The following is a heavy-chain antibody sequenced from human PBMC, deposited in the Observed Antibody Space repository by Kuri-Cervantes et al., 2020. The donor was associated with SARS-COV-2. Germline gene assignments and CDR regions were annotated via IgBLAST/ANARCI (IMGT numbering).Heavy chain of an antibody. V-gene: IGHV3-23*01. Sequence: GGSLRLSCAASGFTFSSYWMHWVRQAPGKGLEWVSAISGSGGSTYYADSVKGRFTISRDNSKNTLYLQMNSLRAEDTAVYYCAKDAGYSSSWYVGGSIWFDPWGQGTLVTVSS. J-gene: IGHJ5*02. D-gene: IGHD6-13*01. CDR2: ISGSGGST. CDR3: AKDAGYSSSWYVGGSIWFDP. CDR1: GFTFSSYW.